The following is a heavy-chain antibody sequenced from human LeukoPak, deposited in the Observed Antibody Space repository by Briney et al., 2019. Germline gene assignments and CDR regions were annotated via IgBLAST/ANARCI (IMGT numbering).Heavy chain of an antibody. Sequence: SETLSLTCTVSRGSINNQYWSWIRQPAGKGLEWIGRMYTNGESDYNPSLKSRVTMSVDTSKNQFTLKLSSVTAADTAVYYCARGGWDFDYWGQGTLVTVSS. CDR2: MYTNGES. CDR3: ARGGWDFDY. V-gene: IGHV4-4*07. D-gene: IGHD1-26*01. J-gene: IGHJ4*02. CDR1: RGSINNQY.